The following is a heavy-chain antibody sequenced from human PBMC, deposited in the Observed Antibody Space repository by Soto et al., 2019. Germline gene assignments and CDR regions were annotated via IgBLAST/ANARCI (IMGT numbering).Heavy chain of an antibody. Sequence: ASVKVSCKASGGTFSSYAISWVRQAPGQGLEWMGGIIPIFGTANYAQKFQGRVTITADESTSTAYMELSSLRSEDTAVYYCAGSGTYYDFWSLNNWFDPWGQGTLVTVSS. V-gene: IGHV1-69*13. D-gene: IGHD3-3*01. CDR1: GGTFSSYA. CDR3: AGSGTYYDFWSLNNWFDP. J-gene: IGHJ5*02. CDR2: IIPIFGTA.